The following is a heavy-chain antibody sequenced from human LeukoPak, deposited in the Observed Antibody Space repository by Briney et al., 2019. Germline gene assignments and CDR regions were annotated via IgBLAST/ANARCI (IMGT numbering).Heavy chain of an antibody. D-gene: IGHD1-14*01. CDR1: GYTFTGYY. V-gene: IGHV1-46*01. CDR3: ARDAGPGGYYYYMDV. Sequence: ASVKVSCKASGYTFTGYYMHWVRQAPGQGLEWMGIINPSGGSTSYAQKFQGRVTMTRDTSTSTVYMELSSLRSEDTAVYYCARDAGPGGYYYYMDVWGKGTTVTVSS. CDR2: INPSGGST. J-gene: IGHJ6*03.